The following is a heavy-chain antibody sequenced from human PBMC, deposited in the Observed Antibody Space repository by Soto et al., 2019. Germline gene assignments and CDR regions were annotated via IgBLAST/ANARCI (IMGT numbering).Heavy chain of an antibody. Sequence: AASVKFTCKASGGTFSSYAISWVRQAPGQGLEWMGGIIPIFGTANYAQKFQGRVTITADKSTSTAYMELSSLRSEDTAVYYCARDHEVDTAMVPYYYYGMDVWGQGTTVTSP. CDR3: ARDHEVDTAMVPYYYYGMDV. CDR1: GGTFSSYA. CDR2: IIPIFGTA. D-gene: IGHD5-18*01. J-gene: IGHJ6*02. V-gene: IGHV1-69*06.